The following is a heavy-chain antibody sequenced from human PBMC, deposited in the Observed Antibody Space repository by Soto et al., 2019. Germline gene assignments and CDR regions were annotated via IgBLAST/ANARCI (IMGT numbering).Heavy chain of an antibody. J-gene: IGHJ1*01. CDR1: GFTFSGST. D-gene: IGHD2-15*01. Sequence: EVQLVQYGGGLVQPGGSLKLSCAASGFTFSGSTVHWVRQASGEGLQWVGRIRSKANDYATTYIASVKGRFTISRDDSRNTAYLQMSDLKTEDTAVYYCTEGYCTGGTCYSGYFQHWGQLALVTVFS. CDR2: IRSKANDYAT. CDR3: TEGYCTGGTCYSGYFQH. V-gene: IGHV3-73*02.